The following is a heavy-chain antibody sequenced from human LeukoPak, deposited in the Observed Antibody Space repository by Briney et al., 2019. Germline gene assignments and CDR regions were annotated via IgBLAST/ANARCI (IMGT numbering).Heavy chain of an antibody. D-gene: IGHD3-22*01. Sequence: GGSLRLSCAASGFTFNSYGMHWVRQVPGKGLEWVAIISYDGTNKYYADSVKGRFTISRDSSKNTLYLQMNSLRAEDTAFYYCARVQQYDKFDYWGQGTLVTVSS. CDR1: GFTFNSYG. CDR3: ARVQQYDKFDY. V-gene: IGHV3-30*03. CDR2: ISYDGTNK. J-gene: IGHJ4*02.